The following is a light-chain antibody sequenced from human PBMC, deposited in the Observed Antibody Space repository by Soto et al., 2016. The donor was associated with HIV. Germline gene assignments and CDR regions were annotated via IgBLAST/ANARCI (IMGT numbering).Light chain of an antibody. CDR1: KLGDKY. CDR3: QAWDSSTYV. Sequence: SYELTQPPSVSVSSGQTANITCSGDKLGDKYVCWYQQKPGQSPVLVIYQDNKRPSRTPERFSGSNSGNTATLTISGTQAMDEADYYCQAWDSSTYVFGTGTKVTVL. V-gene: IGLV3-1*01. J-gene: IGLJ1*01. CDR2: QDN.